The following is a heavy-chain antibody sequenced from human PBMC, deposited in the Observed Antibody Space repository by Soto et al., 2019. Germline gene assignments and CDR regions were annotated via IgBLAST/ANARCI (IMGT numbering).Heavy chain of an antibody. CDR1: GFRFSSKA. J-gene: IGHJ4*01. Sequence: EVQLLESGGGLVQPGGSLRLSCAASGFRFSSKAMSWVRQAPGKGLEWVSIISGSGSSTYYTDSLKGRFTISRDNSKNIVYLEMNYLRAEDKAVYYCAKENGFQFVNFGASGFVYLGPGSLVSVSS. V-gene: IGHV3-23*01. D-gene: IGHD6-6*01. CDR2: ISGSGSST. CDR3: AKENGFQFVNFGASGFVY.